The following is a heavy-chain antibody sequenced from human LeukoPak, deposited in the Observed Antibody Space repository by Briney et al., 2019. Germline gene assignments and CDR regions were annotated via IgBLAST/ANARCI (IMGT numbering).Heavy chain of an antibody. Sequence: VASVKVSCTASGYTFNSYGISWVRQAPGQGLEWMGWISAYNDDTNYAQKLQGRVTMTTDTSTSTAYMELRSLRSDDTAVYFCARGGGILATPLIDYWGQGTLVTVSS. J-gene: IGHJ4*02. CDR3: ARGGGILATPLIDY. CDR1: GYTFNSYG. V-gene: IGHV1-18*04. CDR2: ISAYNDDT. D-gene: IGHD5-12*01.